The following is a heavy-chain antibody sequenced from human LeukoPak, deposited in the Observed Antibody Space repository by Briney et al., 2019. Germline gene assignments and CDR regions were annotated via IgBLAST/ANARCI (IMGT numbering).Heavy chain of an antibody. V-gene: IGHV3-11*05. J-gene: IGHJ6*02. CDR3: ARGHYGLDV. CDR1: GFTFSSYG. Sequence: GGSLRLSCAASGFTFSSYGMSWIRQAPGKGLEWVSYISISSSDTQYADSVKGRITISRDNAKNSLYLQLNSLRAEDTAMYYCARGHYGLDVWGQGTTVTVSS. CDR2: ISISSSDT.